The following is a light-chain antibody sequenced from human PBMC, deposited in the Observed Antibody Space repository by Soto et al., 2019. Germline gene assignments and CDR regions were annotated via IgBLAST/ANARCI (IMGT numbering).Light chain of an antibody. CDR2: GAS. J-gene: IGKJ1*01. V-gene: IGKV3-15*01. CDR3: QQYNNWPPWT. CDR1: RSVSSN. Sequence: EIVMTQSPATLSVSPGERATLCCRASRSVSSNLAWYQQKPGQAPRLLIYGASTRATGIPARFSGSGSGTEFTLTISSLQSEDFAVYYCQQYNNWPPWTFGQGTKVDIK.